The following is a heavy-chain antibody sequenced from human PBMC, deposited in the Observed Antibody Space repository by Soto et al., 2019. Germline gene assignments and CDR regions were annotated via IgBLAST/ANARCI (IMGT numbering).Heavy chain of an antibody. V-gene: IGHV3-23*01. Sequence: GWSLRLSCAASGFTFSSYAMSWVRQAPGKGLEWVSAISGSGGSTYYADSVKGRFTISRDNSKNTLYLQMNSLRAEDTAVYYCAKSGDYGDYVFDYWGQGTLVTVSS. CDR2: ISGSGGST. CDR1: GFTFSSYA. D-gene: IGHD4-17*01. J-gene: IGHJ4*02. CDR3: AKSGDYGDYVFDY.